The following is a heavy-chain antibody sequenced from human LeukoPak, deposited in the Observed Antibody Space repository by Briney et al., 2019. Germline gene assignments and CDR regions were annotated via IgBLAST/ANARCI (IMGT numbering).Heavy chain of an antibody. J-gene: IGHJ5*02. CDR3: ARHSPSSTRADHFHP. D-gene: IGHD5-24*01. CDR2: IYYTGTT. V-gene: IGHV4-39*01. CDR1: GGPISRTFRF. Sequence: SETLSLTCTVSGGPISRTFRFWGWIRQSPGKGLEWIGSIYYTGTTYYNPSLRGRVAISVDTSQNQVTLEMTSVTAADSAVYYCARHSPSSTRADHFHPWGHGTLVTVSS.